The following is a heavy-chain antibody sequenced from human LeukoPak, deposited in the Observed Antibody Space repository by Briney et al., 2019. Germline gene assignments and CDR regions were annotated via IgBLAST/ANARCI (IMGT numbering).Heavy chain of an antibody. J-gene: IGHJ6*03. D-gene: IGHD5-18*01. CDR1: GGYFSGYY. V-gene: IGHV4-34*01. Sequence: SETLSLTCAVYGGYFSGYYWSWIRQPPGKGLEWIGEINHSGSTNYNPSLKSRVTISVDTSKKQFSLKLSTVTAADTAVYYCARGRAGYSYVTYYYYMDVWGKGTTVTVSS. CDR3: ARGRAGYSYVTYYYYMDV. CDR2: INHSGST.